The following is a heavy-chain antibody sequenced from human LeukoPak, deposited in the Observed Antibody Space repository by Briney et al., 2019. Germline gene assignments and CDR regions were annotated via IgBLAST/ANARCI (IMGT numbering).Heavy chain of an antibody. Sequence: GGSLRLSCAASGFTFNNYYMNWVRQAPGKGLEWVAVIWYDGSNKYYADSVKGRFTISRDNSKNTLYLQMNSLRAEDTAVYYCARDIYCSGGSCYSTDLFDYWGQGTLVTVSS. CDR2: IWYDGSNK. V-gene: IGHV3-33*08. CDR1: GFTFNNYY. D-gene: IGHD2-15*01. CDR3: ARDIYCSGGSCYSTDLFDY. J-gene: IGHJ4*02.